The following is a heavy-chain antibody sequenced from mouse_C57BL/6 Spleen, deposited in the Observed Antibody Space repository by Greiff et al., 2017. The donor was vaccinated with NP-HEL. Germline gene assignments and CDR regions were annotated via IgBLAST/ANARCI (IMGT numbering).Heavy chain of an antibody. D-gene: IGHD1-1*01. J-gene: IGHJ1*03. CDR1: GFNIKDYY. Sequence: VHVKQSGAELVRPGASVKLSCTASGFNIKDYYMHWVKQRPEQGLEWIGRIDPEDGDTEYAPKFQGKATMTADTSSNTAYLQLSSLTSEDTAVYYGTTGHYYYGSSYKWYFDVWGTGTTVTVSS. CDR3: TTGHYYYGSSYKWYFDV. CDR2: IDPEDGDT. V-gene: IGHV14-1*01.